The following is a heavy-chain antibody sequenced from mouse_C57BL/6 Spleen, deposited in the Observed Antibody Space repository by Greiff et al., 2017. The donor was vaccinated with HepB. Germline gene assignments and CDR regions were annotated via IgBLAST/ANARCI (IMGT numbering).Heavy chain of an antibody. Sequence: EVKLMESGEGLVKPGGSLKLSCAASGFTFSSYAMSWVRQTPEKRLEWVAYISSGGDYIYYADTVKGRFTISRDNARNTLYLQMSSLKSEDTAMYYCTRDHYGIAMDYWGQGTSVTVSS. CDR3: TRDHYGIAMDY. J-gene: IGHJ4*01. CDR1: GFTFSSYA. V-gene: IGHV5-9-1*02. CDR2: ISSGGDYI. D-gene: IGHD1-1*01.